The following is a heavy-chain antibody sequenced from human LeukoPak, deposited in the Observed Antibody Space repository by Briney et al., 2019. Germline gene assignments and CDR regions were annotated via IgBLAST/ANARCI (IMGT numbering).Heavy chain of an antibody. CDR3: ALIAARRQYYFVY. CDR1: GFTVTSYG. D-gene: IGHD6-6*01. J-gene: IGHJ4*02. Sequence: RPGGSLRLSCAASGFTVTSYGMHWVRQAPGKGLERVTFIRHDGSNKYYADSVKGRFTISRDNSKNTLYLQMNSLRAEDTAVYYCALIAARRQYYFVYWGQGTLVTVSS. V-gene: IGHV3-30*02. CDR2: IRHDGSNK.